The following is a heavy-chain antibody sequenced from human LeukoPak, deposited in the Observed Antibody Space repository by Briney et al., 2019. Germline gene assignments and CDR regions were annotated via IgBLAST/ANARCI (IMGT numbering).Heavy chain of an antibody. V-gene: IGHV3-11*01. CDR1: GSIFSDYY. D-gene: IGHD1-1*01. J-gene: IGHJ4*02. CDR3: AREMVSIWNAPIDY. Sequence: GGSLRLSCAASGSIFSDYYRSWIRQAPGKGLEWISYVSDSGSTKYYADSVKGRFTISRDNDKNSLLLQMDSLRVEDTAIYYCAREMVSIWNAPIDYWGPGILVTVSS. CDR2: VSDSGSTK.